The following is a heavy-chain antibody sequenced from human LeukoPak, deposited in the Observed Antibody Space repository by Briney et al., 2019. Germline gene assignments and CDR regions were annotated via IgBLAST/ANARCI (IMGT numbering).Heavy chain of an antibody. CDR2: INTNRGDT. Sequence: VASVKVSCKASRHTFTGYCIHWVRQAPGQGLEWMGWINTNRGDTSYSPNLQGRITITKDPSISTLYMEISRLTPDDTAIYFCARERRDFSIGAYYGMAVWGQGTTITVSS. D-gene: IGHD3-10*01. V-gene: IGHV1-2*02. CDR3: ARERRDFSIGAYYGMAV. CDR1: RHTFTGYC. J-gene: IGHJ6*02.